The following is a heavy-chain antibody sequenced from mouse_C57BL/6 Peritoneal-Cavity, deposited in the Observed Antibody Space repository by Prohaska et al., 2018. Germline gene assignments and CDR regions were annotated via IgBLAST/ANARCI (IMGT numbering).Heavy chain of an antibody. CDR1: GYTFTSYW. CDR3: ACKYDAMVY. CDR2: IYPSDSES. Sequence: QVQLQQPGAELVRPGSSVKLSCKASGYTFTSYWMDWVKQRPGQGLEWLGNIYPSDSESHYNQKFKDKATWTVDKSSSTAYMQYSSLTSEDSAVYYCACKYDAMVYWGQGTSDTVSS. J-gene: IGHJ4*01. V-gene: IGHV1-61*01.